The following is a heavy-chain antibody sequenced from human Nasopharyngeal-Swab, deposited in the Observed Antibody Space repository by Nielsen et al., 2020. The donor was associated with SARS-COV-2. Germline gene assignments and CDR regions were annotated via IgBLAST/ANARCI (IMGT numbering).Heavy chain of an antibody. V-gene: IGHV1-69*13. J-gene: IGHJ4*02. CDR3: ARETAMDSHYFDY. CDR2: IIPIFGTA. Sequence: SVTVSCKASGGTFSSYGIRWVRQAPGQGLEWMGGIIPIFGTANYAQKFQDRVTLTADESTSTAYMELSSLRSEDTAVYYCARETAMDSHYFDYWGQGTLVTVSS. CDR1: GGTFSSYG. D-gene: IGHD5-18*01.